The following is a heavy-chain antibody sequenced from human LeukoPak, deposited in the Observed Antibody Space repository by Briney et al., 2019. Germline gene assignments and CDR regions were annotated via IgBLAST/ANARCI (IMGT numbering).Heavy chain of an antibody. V-gene: IGHV3-43*01. CDR2: ISWDGGST. D-gene: IGHD3-10*01. CDR1: GFTFDDYT. Sequence: GGSLRLSCAASGFTFDDYTMHWVRQAPGKGLEWVSLISWDGGSTYYADSVKGRFTISRDNSKNSLYLQMNSLRTEDTALYFCAKDHYYGSGSYSRWVYFDYWGQGTLVTVSS. CDR3: AKDHYYGSGSYSRWVYFDY. J-gene: IGHJ4*02.